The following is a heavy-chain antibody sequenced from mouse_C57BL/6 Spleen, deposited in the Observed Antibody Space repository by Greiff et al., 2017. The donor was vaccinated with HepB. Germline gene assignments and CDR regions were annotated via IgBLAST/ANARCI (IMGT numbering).Heavy chain of an antibody. Sequence: QVQLQQSGAELVRPGASVTLSCKASGYTFTDYEMHWVKQTPVHGLEWIGAIDPETGGTAYNQKFKGKAILTADKSSSTAYMELRSLTSEDSAGYCCTRQDGYAGFAYWGQGTLVTVSA. CDR3: TRQDGYAGFAY. D-gene: IGHD2-2*01. J-gene: IGHJ3*01. CDR1: GYTFTDYE. V-gene: IGHV1-15*01. CDR2: IDPETGGT.